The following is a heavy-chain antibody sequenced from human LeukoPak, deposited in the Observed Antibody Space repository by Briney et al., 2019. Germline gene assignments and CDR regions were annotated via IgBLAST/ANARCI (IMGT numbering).Heavy chain of an antibody. D-gene: IGHD3-9*01. Sequence: LSGGSLRLSCAASGFTFSNYAMSWVRHALGKGLEGVSAISGSGGSTYYADSVKGRFTISRDNSKNTLYLQINSLRTEDTAVYYCARVFATGPSIDYWGQGTLVTVSS. CDR3: ARVFATGPSIDY. J-gene: IGHJ4*02. V-gene: IGHV3-23*01. CDR1: GFTFSNYA. CDR2: ISGSGGST.